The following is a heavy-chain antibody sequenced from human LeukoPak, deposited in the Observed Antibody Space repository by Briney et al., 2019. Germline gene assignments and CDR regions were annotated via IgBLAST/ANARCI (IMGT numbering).Heavy chain of an antibody. CDR2: ISWSGAST. J-gene: IGHJ4*02. CDR3: AKVRFGDYGDFDY. V-gene: IGHV3-23*01. Sequence: PGGSLRLSCAASRFTFSTYAMSWVRQAPGKGLAWVSGISWSGASTYYADSVKGRFTISRDNSKNTLYLQLNSLRAEDTAVYYCAKVRFGDYGDFDYWGQGTLVTVSS. CDR1: RFTFSTYA. D-gene: IGHD4-17*01.